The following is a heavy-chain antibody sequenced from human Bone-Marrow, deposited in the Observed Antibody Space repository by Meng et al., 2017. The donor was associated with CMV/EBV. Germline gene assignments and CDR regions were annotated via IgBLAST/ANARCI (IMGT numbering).Heavy chain of an antibody. CDR2: ISYDGSNK. V-gene: IGHV3-30-3*01. Sequence: GGSLRLSCAASGFTFSSYAMHRVRQAPGKGLEWVAVISYDGSNKYYADSVKGRFTISRDNSKNTLYLQMNSLRAEDTAVYYCARVGGSYYALDYWGQGTLVTVSS. CDR3: ARVGGSYYALDY. CDR1: GFTFSSYA. D-gene: IGHD1-26*01. J-gene: IGHJ4*02.